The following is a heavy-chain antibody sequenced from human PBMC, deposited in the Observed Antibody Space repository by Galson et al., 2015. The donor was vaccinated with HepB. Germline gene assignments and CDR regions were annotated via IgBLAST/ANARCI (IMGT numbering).Heavy chain of an antibody. V-gene: IGHV3-74*03. Sequence: LRLSCAASGFTFRNYWMHWVRQVPGKGLVWVSRINSDESITTYADSVKGRFTISRDNAKNTLYLQMNSLRAEDTAMYYCARGGAVTGYHFTLDYWGQGTLVPVSS. CDR2: INSDESIT. CDR3: ARGGAVTGYHFTLDY. J-gene: IGHJ4*02. D-gene: IGHD3-9*01. CDR1: GFTFRNYW.